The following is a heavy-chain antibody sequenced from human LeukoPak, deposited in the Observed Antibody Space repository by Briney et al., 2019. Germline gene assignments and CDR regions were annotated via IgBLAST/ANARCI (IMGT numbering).Heavy chain of an antibody. Sequence: PSESLSPTCAVYGGSFSGYYWSWIRQPPGKGLEWIGEINHSGSTNYNPSLKSRVTISVDTSKNQFSPKLSSVTAADTAVYYCARGSAWGNYDFDYWGQGTLVTVSS. D-gene: IGHD4-11*01. J-gene: IGHJ4*02. V-gene: IGHV4-34*01. CDR3: ARGSAWGNYDFDY. CDR2: INHSGST. CDR1: GGSFSGYY.